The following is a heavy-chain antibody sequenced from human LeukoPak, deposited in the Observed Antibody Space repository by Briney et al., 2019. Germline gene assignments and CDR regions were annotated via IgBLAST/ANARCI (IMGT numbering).Heavy chain of an antibody. CDR1: GGSISSSSYY. J-gene: IGHJ6*03. CDR2: VYYSGSA. CDR3: ARARIVARSYYYYMDV. D-gene: IGHD5-12*01. V-gene: IGHV4-39*07. Sequence: SETLSLTCTVSGGSISSSSYYWGWIRQPPWKGLEWIGSVYYSGSAYYNPSLKSRVTISVDTSKNQFSLKLSSVTAADTAVYYCARARIVARSYYYYMDVWGKGTTVTVSS.